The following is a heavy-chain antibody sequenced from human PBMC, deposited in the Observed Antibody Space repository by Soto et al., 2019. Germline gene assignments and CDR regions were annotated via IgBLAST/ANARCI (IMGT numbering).Heavy chain of an antibody. CDR2: IYYSGST. J-gene: IGHJ4*02. Sequence: PSETLSLTCTVSGGSISSYYWSWIRQPPGKGLEWIGYIYYSGSTNYNPSLKSRVTISVDTSKNQFSLKLSSVTAADTAVYYCAREVYDILTGHAFDYWGQGTLVTVSS. CDR1: GGSISSYY. D-gene: IGHD3-9*01. V-gene: IGHV4-59*01. CDR3: AREVYDILTGHAFDY.